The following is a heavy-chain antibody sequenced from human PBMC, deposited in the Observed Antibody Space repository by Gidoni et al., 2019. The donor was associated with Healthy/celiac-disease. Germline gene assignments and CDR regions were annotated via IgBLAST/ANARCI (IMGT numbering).Heavy chain of an antibody. V-gene: IGHV3-30*04. J-gene: IGHJ5*02. CDR2: ISYDGSNK. CDR1: GVTFSSYA. CDR3: ARGQGCSAFDP. D-gene: IGHD2-15*01. Sequence: QVQLVESSGGVVQPGRSLRLSCAPSGVTFSSYAMHWVRQAPGKGPEWVAVISYDGSNKYYADSVKGRFTISRDNSKNTLYLQMNSLRAEDTAVYYCARGQGCSAFDPWGQGTLVTVSS.